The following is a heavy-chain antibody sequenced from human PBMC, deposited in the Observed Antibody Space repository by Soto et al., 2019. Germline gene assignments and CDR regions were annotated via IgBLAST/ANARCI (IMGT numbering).Heavy chain of an antibody. J-gene: IGHJ4*02. Sequence: ASLKVSCKASGYTFTSYAMHWVRQAPGQRLEWMGWINAGNGNTKYSQKFQGGVTITRDRAASTAYMELSSLRSEDTAVYYCARGASQGGYYYDYFDYWGQGNLVTVSS. V-gene: IGHV1-3*01. D-gene: IGHD3-22*01. CDR3: ARGASQGGYYYDYFDY. CDR1: GYTFTSYA. CDR2: INAGNGNT.